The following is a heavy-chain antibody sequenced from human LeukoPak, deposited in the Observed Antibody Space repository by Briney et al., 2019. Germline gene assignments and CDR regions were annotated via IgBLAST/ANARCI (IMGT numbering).Heavy chain of an antibody. CDR1: GFPFRSYS. D-gene: IGHD5-18*01. CDR2: ISSSSSYI. Sequence: GGSLRLSCAASGFPFRSYSMNWVRQAPGKGLEWVSSISSSSSYIYYADPVKGRFTISRDNAKKSLHLQMNSLRAEDTAVYYCARDVGGYSYSSDYWGQGTLVTVSS. J-gene: IGHJ4*02. V-gene: IGHV3-21*01. CDR3: ARDVGGYSYSSDY.